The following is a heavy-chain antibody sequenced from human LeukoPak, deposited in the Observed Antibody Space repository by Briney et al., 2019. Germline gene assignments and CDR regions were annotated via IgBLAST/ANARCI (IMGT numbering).Heavy chain of an antibody. CDR3: ARAPYSSGWYDY. J-gene: IGHJ4*02. CDR2: IYHSGST. V-gene: IGHV4-38-2*02. Sequence: SETLSLTCTVSGYSISSGYYWGWIRQPPGKGLEWIGSIYHSGSTYYNPSLKSRVTISVDTSKNQFFLKLSSVTAADTAVYYCARAPYSSGWYDYWGQRTRVTVSS. CDR1: GYSISSGYY. D-gene: IGHD6-19*01.